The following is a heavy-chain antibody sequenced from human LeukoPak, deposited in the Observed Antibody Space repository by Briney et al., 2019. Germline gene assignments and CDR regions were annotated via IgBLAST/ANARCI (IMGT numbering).Heavy chain of an antibody. Sequence: GGSLRLSCAASGFTFSSYAMHWVRQAPGKGLEWVTVISYDGSNEYYADSVKGRFTISRDNAKNSLYLQMNSLRAEDTAVYYCARELDHGDIWGQGTMVTVSS. V-gene: IGHV3-30*04. CDR1: GFTFSSYA. CDR2: ISYDGSNE. J-gene: IGHJ3*02. CDR3: ARELDHGDI. D-gene: IGHD3/OR15-3a*01.